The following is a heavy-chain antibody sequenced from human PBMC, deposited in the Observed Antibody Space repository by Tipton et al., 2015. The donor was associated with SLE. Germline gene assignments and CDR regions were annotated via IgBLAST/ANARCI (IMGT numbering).Heavy chain of an antibody. V-gene: IGHV4-31*11. CDR3: AREVRGVYWYFDL. D-gene: IGHD3-10*01. Sequence: TLSLTCAVSGGSISSGGYYWSWIRQHPGKGLEWIGYIYYSGSTYYNPSLKSRVTISVDTSKNQFSLKLTSVTAADTAVYYCAREVRGVYWYFDLWGRGTLVTVSS. CDR1: GGSISSGGYY. CDR2: IYYSGST. J-gene: IGHJ2*01.